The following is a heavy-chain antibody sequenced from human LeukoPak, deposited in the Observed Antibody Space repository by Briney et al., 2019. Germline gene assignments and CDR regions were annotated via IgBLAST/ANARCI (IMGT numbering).Heavy chain of an antibody. CDR1: GGSISSGGYY. D-gene: IGHD6-6*01. Sequence: PSETLSLTCTVSGGSISSGGYYWSWIRQPPGKGLEWIGYIYHSGSTYYNPSLKSRVTISVDRFKNQFSLKLSSVTAADTAVYYCARVPYSSSFIYFDYWGQGTLVTVSS. J-gene: IGHJ4*02. V-gene: IGHV4-30-2*01. CDR3: ARVPYSSSFIYFDY. CDR2: IYHSGST.